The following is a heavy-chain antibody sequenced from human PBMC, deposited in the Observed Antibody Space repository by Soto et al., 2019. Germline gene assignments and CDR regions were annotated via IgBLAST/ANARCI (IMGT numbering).Heavy chain of an antibody. V-gene: IGHV1-69*10. D-gene: IGHD3-3*01. CDR1: GYTFTSYG. CDR3: ARDSLRSYYMDV. Sequence: ASVKVSCKASGYTFTSYGISWVRQAPGQGLEWMGWISPYLGIATYAQKFQGRVTITADKSTSTAYMELSSLRSEDTAVYYCARDSLRSYYMDVWGKGTTVTVSS. J-gene: IGHJ6*03. CDR2: ISPYLGIA.